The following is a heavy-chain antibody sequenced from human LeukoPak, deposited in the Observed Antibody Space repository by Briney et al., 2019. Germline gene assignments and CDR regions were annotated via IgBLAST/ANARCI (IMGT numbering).Heavy chain of an antibody. CDR1: GGTFSSYA. CDR2: IIPIFGAA. J-gene: IGHJ4*02. CDR3: ARDHYYDSSGYHTEAFDY. Sequence: SVKVSCKASGGTFSSYAISWVRQAPGQGLEWMGGIIPIFGAANYAQKFQGRVTITADESTSTAYTELSSLRSEDTAVYYCARDHYYDSSGYHTEAFDYWGQGTLVTVSS. D-gene: IGHD3-22*01. V-gene: IGHV1-69*13.